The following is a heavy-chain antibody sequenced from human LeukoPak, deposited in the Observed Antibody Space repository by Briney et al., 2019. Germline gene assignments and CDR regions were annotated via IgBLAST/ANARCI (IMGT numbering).Heavy chain of an antibody. Sequence: PSGPLSLTCIVSGGSFSSSGTYWGWFGQPQGKGWGGMGGIYYSGSTYYNPSLKSRVTISVDTSKNQFSLKLNSVTAADTAVYYCARHSGSSGYPALDYWGQGTLVTVSS. CDR2: IYYSGST. V-gene: IGHV4-39*01. CDR3: ARHSGSSGYPALDY. D-gene: IGHD3-22*01. CDR1: GGSFSSSGTY. J-gene: IGHJ4*02.